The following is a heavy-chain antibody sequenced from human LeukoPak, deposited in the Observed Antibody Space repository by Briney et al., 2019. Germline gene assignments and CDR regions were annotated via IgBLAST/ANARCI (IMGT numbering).Heavy chain of an antibody. D-gene: IGHD6-13*01. Sequence: SETLSLTCTVSGGSISSYYWSWIRQPAGKGLEWIGRIYTSGSTNYNPSLKSRVTMSVDTSKNQFSLKLSSVTAADTAVYYCARELYSSSWYSYYYYMDVWGKGTTVTVSS. CDR2: IYTSGST. J-gene: IGHJ6*03. CDR3: ARELYSSSWYSYYYYMDV. CDR1: GGSISSYY. V-gene: IGHV4-4*07.